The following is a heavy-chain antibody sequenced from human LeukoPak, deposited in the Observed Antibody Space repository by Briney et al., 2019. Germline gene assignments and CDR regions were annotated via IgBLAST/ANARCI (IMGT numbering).Heavy chain of an antibody. D-gene: IGHD4-17*01. V-gene: IGHV1-69*13. Sequence: SVKVSCKASGGTFSSYAISWARQAPGQGLEWMGGIIPIFGTANYAQKFQGRVTVTADESTSTAYMELSSLRSEDTAVYYCAGDYGDYVFDDWGQGTLVTVSS. CDR3: AGDYGDYVFDD. CDR1: GGTFSSYA. J-gene: IGHJ4*02. CDR2: IIPIFGTA.